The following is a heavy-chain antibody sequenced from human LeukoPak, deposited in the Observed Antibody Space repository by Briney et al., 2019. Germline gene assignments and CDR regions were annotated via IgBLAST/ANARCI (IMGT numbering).Heavy chain of an antibody. CDR2: IIPILGIG. Sequence: SVKVSCKASGGTFSSYAISWVRQAPGQGLEWMGRIIPILGIGNYAQKFQGRVTITADKSTSTAYMELSSLRSEDTAVYYCARDHYDILTNWFDPWGQGTLVTVSS. CDR1: GGTFSSYA. D-gene: IGHD3-9*01. V-gene: IGHV1-69*04. CDR3: ARDHYDILTNWFDP. J-gene: IGHJ5*02.